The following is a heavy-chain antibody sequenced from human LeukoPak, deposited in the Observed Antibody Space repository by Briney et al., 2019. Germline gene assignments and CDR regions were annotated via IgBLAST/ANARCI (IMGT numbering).Heavy chain of an antibody. J-gene: IGHJ3*02. CDR2: VYPGDSDT. V-gene: IGHV5-51*01. Sequence: GESLQISCKGSGYSFTNYWIGWVRQMPGKGPEWMGIVYPGDSDTKYSQSFQGQVTISADKSVSTAYLQWSSLKASDTAMYYCARGQDSSGYYHGAFDIWGQGTMVTVSS. D-gene: IGHD3-22*01. CDR3: ARGQDSSGYYHGAFDI. CDR1: GYSFTNYW.